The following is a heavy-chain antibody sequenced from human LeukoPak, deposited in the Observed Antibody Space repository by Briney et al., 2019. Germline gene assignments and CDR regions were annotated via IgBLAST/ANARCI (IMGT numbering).Heavy chain of an antibody. V-gene: IGHV1-46*01. Sequence: ASVKVSCKASGYTFTSYYMHWVRQAPGQGLEWMGIINPSGGSTSYAQKFQGRVTMTRDTSTSTVYMELSSLRSEDTAVYYCAREPDDFWSGYAFDYWGQGTLVTVSS. D-gene: IGHD3-3*01. CDR3: AREPDDFWSGYAFDY. CDR2: INPSGGST. J-gene: IGHJ4*02. CDR1: GYTFTSYY.